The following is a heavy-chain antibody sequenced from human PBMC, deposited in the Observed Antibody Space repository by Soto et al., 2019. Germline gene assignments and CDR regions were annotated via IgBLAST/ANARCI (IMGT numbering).Heavy chain of an antibody. CDR2: ITSDGSSA. CDR3: AREWSCHLDY. D-gene: IGHD1-26*01. V-gene: IGHV3-74*01. J-gene: IGHJ4*02. CDR1: GFTFGSYW. Sequence: EVQLVESGGGLVQPGGSLRLSCAASGFTFGSYWMHWVRQGPGKGLVWVARITSDGSSAEYADSVKGQFTISRDNARNTLYLQMNSLRAEDTAVYYCAREWSCHLDYWGQGTLVTVSS.